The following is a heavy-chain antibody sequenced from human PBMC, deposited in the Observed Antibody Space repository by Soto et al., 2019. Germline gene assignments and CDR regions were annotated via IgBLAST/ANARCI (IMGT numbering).Heavy chain of an antibody. CDR3: ARDGQNLAPYAFDM. CDR2: IWYDGSNR. CDR1: GFSFSSHA. J-gene: IGHJ3*02. V-gene: IGHV3-33*01. Sequence: QVQLVESGGGVVQPGMSLRLSCATSGFSFSSHAMHWVRQAPGKGLEWVAQIWYDGSNRYYADSMRGRFTISRDFFKNTAFRQMDSLRAEDTAVYYCARDGQNLAPYAFDMWGQGTLVTVSS.